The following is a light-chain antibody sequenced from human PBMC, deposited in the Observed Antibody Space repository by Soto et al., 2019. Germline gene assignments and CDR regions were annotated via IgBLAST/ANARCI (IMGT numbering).Light chain of an antibody. CDR3: QSYDSSLNAFYV. Sequence: QSVLTQPPSVSGAPGQRVTISCTGSSSNIGAGFDVHWYQHLPGTAPKLLIYRNSNRPSGVPDRFSGSKSGTSASLAITGLQPEDEADYYCQSYDSSLNAFYVFATGTQLTVL. CDR1: SSNIGAGFD. V-gene: IGLV1-40*01. J-gene: IGLJ1*01. CDR2: RNS.